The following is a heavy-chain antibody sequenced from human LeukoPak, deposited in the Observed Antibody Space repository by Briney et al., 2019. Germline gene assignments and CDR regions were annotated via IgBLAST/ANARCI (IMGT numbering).Heavy chain of an antibody. CDR2: IQSKTDGGTT. CDR1: GFTFSNTW. J-gene: IGHJ4*02. V-gene: IGHV3-15*01. Sequence: RGSLRLSCAASGFTFSNTWMNWVRQAPGEGLEWVGRIQSKTDGGTTEYAAPVKGRFTISRDDSKTTLYLQMNSLKTEDTAVYYCATLTVRGVINIWGQGTLVTVSS. CDR3: ATLTVRGVINI. D-gene: IGHD3-10*01.